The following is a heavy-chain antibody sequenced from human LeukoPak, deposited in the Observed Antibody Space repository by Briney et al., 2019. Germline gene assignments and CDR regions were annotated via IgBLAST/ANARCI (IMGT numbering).Heavy chain of an antibody. CDR3: ARGIRSSSTPTFDY. CDR1: GYTFSIYN. J-gene: IGHJ4*02. Sequence: ASVKVSCKASGYTFSIYNMHWVRQAPGQGLEWMGIINPSGGTSYAQKFQGRVTMTRDTSISTAYMELSRLRSDDTAVYYCARGIRSSSTPTFDYWGQGTLVTVSS. CDR2: INPSGGT. V-gene: IGHV1-2*02. D-gene: IGHD6-6*01.